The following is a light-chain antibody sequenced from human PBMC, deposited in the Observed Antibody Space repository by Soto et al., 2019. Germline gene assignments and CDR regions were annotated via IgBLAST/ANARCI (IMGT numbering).Light chain of an antibody. CDR1: SSDVGIFNY. V-gene: IGLV2-8*01. J-gene: IGLJ2*01. CDR2: EVN. Sequence: QSALTQPPSASGSPGQSVTISCTGTSSDVGIFNYVSWYQQHPDQAPKLLIFEVNKRPSGVPDRFSASKSGNTASLTVSGLQAEEEADYYCCSYAGRNTLFFGGGPKLPVL. CDR3: CSYAGRNTLF.